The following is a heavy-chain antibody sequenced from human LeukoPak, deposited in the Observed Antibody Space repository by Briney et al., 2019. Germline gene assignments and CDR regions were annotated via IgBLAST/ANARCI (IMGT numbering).Heavy chain of an antibody. J-gene: IGHJ4*02. Sequence: PGGSLRLSCAASGFTFSNYGMHWVRQAPGKGLEWVTFIRNDGIHKYYIDSVKGRFTISRDTSKNTLYLQMNSLRPEDTAVYYRAKDRSSSWSGGDYWGQGTLVTVSS. V-gene: IGHV3-30*02. D-gene: IGHD6-13*01. CDR1: GFTFSNYG. CDR2: IRNDGIHK. CDR3: AKDRSSSWSGGDY.